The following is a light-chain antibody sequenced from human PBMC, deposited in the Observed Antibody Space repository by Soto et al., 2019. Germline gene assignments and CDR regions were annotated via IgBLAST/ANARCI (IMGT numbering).Light chain of an antibody. CDR1: QSVGFY. CDR2: DAS. Sequence: EIVLTQSPANLSLSPGERATLSCRASQSVGFYLTWYQQKPGQPPRLLIYDASNRATGIPARFSGSGSGTDFTLTISSLEPEDFAVYYCQERANWPRFTFGPGTKVDIK. J-gene: IGKJ3*01. V-gene: IGKV3-11*01. CDR3: QERANWPRFT.